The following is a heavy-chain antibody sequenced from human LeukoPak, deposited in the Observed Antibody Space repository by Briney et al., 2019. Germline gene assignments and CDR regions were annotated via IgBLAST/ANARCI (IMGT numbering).Heavy chain of an antibody. CDR1: GFTFSSYS. CDR2: ISSSSYI. Sequence: GGSLRLSCAASGFTFSSYSMNWVRQAPGKGLEWVSSISSSSYIYYADSVKGRFTISRDNAKNSLNLQMNSLRAEDTAVYYCARDVSGRGYGGNSGWFDPWGQGTLVTVSS. J-gene: IGHJ5*02. D-gene: IGHD2-21*02. V-gene: IGHV3-21*01. CDR3: ARDVSGRGYGGNSGWFDP.